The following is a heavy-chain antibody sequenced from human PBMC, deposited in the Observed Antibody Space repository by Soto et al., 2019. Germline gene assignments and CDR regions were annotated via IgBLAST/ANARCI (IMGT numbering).Heavy chain of an antibody. CDR1: GYTFTGYY. V-gene: IGHV1-2*02. J-gene: IGHJ6*02. Sequence: ASVKVSCKASGYTFTGYYMHWVRQAPGQGLEWMGWINPNSGGTNYAQKFQGRVTMTRDTSISTAYMELSRLRSDDTAVYYCASEYQLLGDYYYYYGMDVWGQGNTVTVSS. D-gene: IGHD2-2*01. CDR2: INPNSGGT. CDR3: ASEYQLLGDYYYYYGMDV.